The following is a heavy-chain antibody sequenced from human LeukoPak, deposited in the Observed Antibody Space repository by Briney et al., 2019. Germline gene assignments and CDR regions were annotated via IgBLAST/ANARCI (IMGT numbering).Heavy chain of an antibody. CDR1: GSNFSSYA. J-gene: IGHJ4*02. CDR3: ARGHCSSTSCYTRDYFDY. CDR2: IIPIFGTA. V-gene: IGHV1-69*05. Sequence: SVKVSCKASGSNFSSYAISWVRQAPGQGLEWMGGIIPIFGTANYAQKFQGRVTITTDESTSTAYMELSSLRSEDTAVYYCARGHCSSTSCYTRDYFDYWGQGTLVTVSS. D-gene: IGHD2-2*02.